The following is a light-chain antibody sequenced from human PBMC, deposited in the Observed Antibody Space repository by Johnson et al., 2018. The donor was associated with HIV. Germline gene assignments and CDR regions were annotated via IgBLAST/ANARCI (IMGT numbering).Light chain of an antibody. CDR3: GTWDSSLSAGV. V-gene: IGLV1-51*02. Sequence: QAVLTQPPSVSAAPRQRVTISCSGNSSNMGNNYVSWYQQIPGTAPKLLIYENNKRPSGIPDRFSGSKSGTSATLGITGLQPGDEADYYCGTWDSSLSAGVFGTGTKVTVL. J-gene: IGLJ1*01. CDR1: SSNMGNNY. CDR2: ENN.